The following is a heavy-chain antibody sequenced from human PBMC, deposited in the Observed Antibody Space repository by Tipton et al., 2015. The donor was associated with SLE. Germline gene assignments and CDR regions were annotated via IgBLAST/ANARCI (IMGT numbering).Heavy chain of an antibody. Sequence: TLSLTCTVSGGSISSSSYYWGWIRQPPGKGLEWIGNIYYTGNTFYNPSLKSRVTISVDTSKNQFSLKLSSVTAADTAVYYCARDVGGYNTGWFPYYFDYWGQGTLVTVSS. CDR2: IYYTGNT. V-gene: IGHV4-39*07. J-gene: IGHJ4*02. CDR1: GGSISSSSYY. D-gene: IGHD2-8*02. CDR3: ARDVGGYNTGWFPYYFDY.